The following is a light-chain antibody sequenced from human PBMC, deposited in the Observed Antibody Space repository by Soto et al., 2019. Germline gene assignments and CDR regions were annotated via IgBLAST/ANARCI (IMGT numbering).Light chain of an antibody. CDR1: SSNIGSNY. V-gene: IGLV1-47*02. CDR2: SNN. J-gene: IGLJ3*02. CDR3: AAWDDSLSAWV. Sequence: QSVLIQPPSASGTPGQRVTISCSGSSSNIGSNYVYWYQHLPGTAPKLLIYSNNQRPSGVPDRFSGSKSGTSASLAISGLRSEDEADYYCAAWDDSLSAWVFGGGTKLTVL.